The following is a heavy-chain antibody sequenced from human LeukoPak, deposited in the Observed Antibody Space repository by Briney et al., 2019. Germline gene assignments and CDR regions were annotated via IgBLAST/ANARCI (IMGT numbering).Heavy chain of an antibody. V-gene: IGHV1-18*01. CDR3: ARDYPVGQQLVLDYYYGMDV. CDR2: ISAYNGNT. J-gene: IGHJ6*02. D-gene: IGHD6-13*01. CDR1: GYTFTSYG. Sequence: GASVKVSCKASGYTFTSYGISWVRQAPGQGLEWMGWISAYNGNTNYAQKLQGRVTMTTDTSTSTAYVELRSLRSDDTAVYYCARDYPVGQQLVLDYYYGMDVWGQGTTVTVSS.